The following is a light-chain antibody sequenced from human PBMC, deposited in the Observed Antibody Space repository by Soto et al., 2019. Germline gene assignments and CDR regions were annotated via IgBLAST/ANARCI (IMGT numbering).Light chain of an antibody. V-gene: IGKV1-5*01. J-gene: IGKJ1*01. CDR3: AQYNSQSWP. CDR1: QTISRW. Sequence: IQVTMTLSTLSVSVGDEVTITCRASQTISRWLAWYQQKPGRAPKLLIYDASSLESGVPSRFSGSGSGTEFTLTISILQPDDFAPDYCAQYNSQSWPFAQGTKVDI. CDR2: DAS.